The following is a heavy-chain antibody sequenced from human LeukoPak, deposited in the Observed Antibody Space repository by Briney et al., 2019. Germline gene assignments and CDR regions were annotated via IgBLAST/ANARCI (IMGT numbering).Heavy chain of an antibody. Sequence: GASVKVSCKASGFTFTGYYMNWVRQAPGQGLEWMGRINPNSGGTNYAQKFQGRVTMTRDTSISTAYMELSRLRSDDTAVYYCARVGEGLNDAFDIWGQGTMVTVSS. CDR3: ARVGEGLNDAFDI. J-gene: IGHJ3*02. CDR2: INPNSGGT. V-gene: IGHV1-2*06. D-gene: IGHD1-26*01. CDR1: GFTFTGYY.